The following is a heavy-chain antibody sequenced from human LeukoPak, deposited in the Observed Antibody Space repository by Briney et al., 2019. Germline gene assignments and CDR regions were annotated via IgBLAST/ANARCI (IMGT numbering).Heavy chain of an antibody. Sequence: GGSLRLSCAASGFTFINYEMSWVRQAPGKGLEWVSYISNFGSTIYYADSVKGRFTISRDNAKNSLYLQMNSLRAEDTAVYYCARKSIAAAGVDFWGQGTLLTVSS. CDR1: GFTFINYE. CDR3: ARKSIAAAGVDF. J-gene: IGHJ4*02. V-gene: IGHV3-48*03. CDR2: ISNFGSTI. D-gene: IGHD6-13*01.